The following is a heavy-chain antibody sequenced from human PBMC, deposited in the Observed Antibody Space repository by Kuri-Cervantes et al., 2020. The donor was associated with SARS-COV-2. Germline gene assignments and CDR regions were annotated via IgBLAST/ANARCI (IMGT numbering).Heavy chain of an antibody. CDR1: GFTFSYYG. J-gene: IGHJ4*02. CDR3: AKVETASLAY. Sequence: GGSLRLSCAASGFTFSYYGMHWVRQAPGKGLGWVGFVRRDGSNYYYADSVKGRFTISRDNSKNSLYLEMNSLRPEDTAVYYCAKVETASLAYWGQGTLVNVSS. D-gene: IGHD3-3*01. V-gene: IGHV3-30*02. CDR2: VRRDGSNY.